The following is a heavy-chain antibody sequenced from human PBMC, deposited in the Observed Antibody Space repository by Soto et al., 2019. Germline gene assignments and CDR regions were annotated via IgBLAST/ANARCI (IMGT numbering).Heavy chain of an antibody. V-gene: IGHV4-4*02. D-gene: IGHD1-26*01. CDR2: IYHNGTT. Sequence: PSETLSLTCAVSGGSIISSHWWTWVRQSPGKGLEWVGEIYHNGTTNYNPSFKSRVTISVDTSKNQFSLKLSSVTAADTAVYYCARDEGGSYNYYYYYGMDVWGQGTTVTVSS. J-gene: IGHJ6*02. CDR3: ARDEGGSYNYYYYYGMDV. CDR1: GGSIISSHW.